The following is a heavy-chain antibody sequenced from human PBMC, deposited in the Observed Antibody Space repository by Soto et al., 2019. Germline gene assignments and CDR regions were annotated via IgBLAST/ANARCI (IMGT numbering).Heavy chain of an antibody. J-gene: IGHJ5*02. D-gene: IGHD5-12*01. CDR1: GAAIRNYY. CDR3: AKWLQYGGWFDT. V-gene: IGHV4-59*01. Sequence: QVQLLESGPRLVKSSETLSLTCTVSGAAIRNYYWFWIRQAPGKGLEWFGYVYDSGSTIYNPSLKSRVAISVDTSKNQIFLNLNPVTAADTAVYYCAKWLQYGGWFDTWGQGTLVTVSS. CDR2: VYDSGST.